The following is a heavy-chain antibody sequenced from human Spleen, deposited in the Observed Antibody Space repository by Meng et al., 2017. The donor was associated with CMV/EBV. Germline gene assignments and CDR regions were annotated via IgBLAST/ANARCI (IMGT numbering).Heavy chain of an antibody. Sequence: SGFTVSSYGRHWVRQAPGKGLEWVAIIRYDGSTKYYVDSVKGRFTISRDNSQNTLYLQMNSLRVEDAAVYYCAKGLCDSGCYNGLDSWGQGTLVTVSS. CDR1: GFTVSSYG. J-gene: IGHJ4*02. CDR3: AKGLCDSGCYNGLDS. CDR2: IRYDGSTK. V-gene: IGHV3-30*02. D-gene: IGHD2-2*02.